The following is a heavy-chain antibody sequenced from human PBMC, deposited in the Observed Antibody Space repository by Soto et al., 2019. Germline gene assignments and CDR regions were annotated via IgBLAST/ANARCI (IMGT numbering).Heavy chain of an antibody. Sequence: GVSLRLSCEASGFRFNSYSMNWVRQAPQKGLEWVSLIDARSNYIYYADSVKGRFTISRDNARNSLYLQMDSLRVEDTAVYYCVRENEMAGATSAFEYWGQGTPVTVSS. CDR1: GFRFNSYS. V-gene: IGHV3-21*06. CDR2: IDARSNYI. CDR3: VRENEMAGATSAFEY. J-gene: IGHJ4*02. D-gene: IGHD1-26*01.